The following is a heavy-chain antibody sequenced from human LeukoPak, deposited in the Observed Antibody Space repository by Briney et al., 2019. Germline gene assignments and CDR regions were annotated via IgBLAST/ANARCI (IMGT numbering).Heavy chain of an antibody. CDR3: ARGRVPAATYNWFDP. Sequence: SVKVSCKASGGTFSSYAISWVRQAPGQGLGWLGRIIPIFGIANYAQKFQGRVTITADKSTSTAYMELSSLRSEDTAVYYCARGRVPAATYNWFDPWGQGTLVTVSS. V-gene: IGHV1-69*04. D-gene: IGHD2-2*01. CDR2: IIPIFGIA. CDR1: GGTFSSYA. J-gene: IGHJ5*02.